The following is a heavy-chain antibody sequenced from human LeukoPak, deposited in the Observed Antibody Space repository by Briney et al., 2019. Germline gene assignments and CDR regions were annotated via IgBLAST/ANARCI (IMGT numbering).Heavy chain of an antibody. Sequence: ASVKVSCKASGGTFSSYAISWVRQAPGQGLEWMGGIIPIFGTANYAQKFQGRVTITTDESTSTAHMELSSLRSEDTAVYYCARGLTRVPDFWSGYSAKNYYYYMDVWGKGTTVTVSS. CDR3: ARGLTRVPDFWSGYSAKNYYYYMDV. CDR1: GGTFSSYA. J-gene: IGHJ6*03. CDR2: IIPIFGTA. D-gene: IGHD3-3*01. V-gene: IGHV1-69*05.